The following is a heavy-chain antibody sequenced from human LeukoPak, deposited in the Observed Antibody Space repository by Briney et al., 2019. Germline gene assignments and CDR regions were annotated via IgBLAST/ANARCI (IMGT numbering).Heavy chain of an antibody. CDR2: IYYSGST. CDR3: ARGPFYDSSGYYTFHFDY. J-gene: IGHJ4*02. D-gene: IGHD3-22*01. CDR1: GGSISSYY. Sequence: SETLSLTCTVSGGSISSYYWSWIRQPPGKGLEWIGYIYYSGSTNYNPSLKSRVTISVDTSKNQFSLKLSSVTAADTAVYYCARGPFYDSSGYYTFHFDYWGQGTLVTVSS. V-gene: IGHV4-59*01.